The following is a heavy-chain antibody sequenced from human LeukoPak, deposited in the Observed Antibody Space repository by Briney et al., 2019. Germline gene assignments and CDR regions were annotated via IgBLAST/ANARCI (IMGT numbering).Heavy chain of an antibody. J-gene: IGHJ4*02. CDR3: ATNYLGYYDSSGFVCDY. CDR1: GFTFDDYA. V-gene: IGHV3-23*01. CDR2: ISGSGGNT. Sequence: GRSLRLSCAASGFTFDDYAMSWVRQAPGKGLEWVSAISGSGGNTYYADSVKGRFNISRDNSKNTLYLQMNSQRAEDTAVYYCATNYLGYYDSSGFVCDYWGQGTLVTVSS. D-gene: IGHD3-22*01.